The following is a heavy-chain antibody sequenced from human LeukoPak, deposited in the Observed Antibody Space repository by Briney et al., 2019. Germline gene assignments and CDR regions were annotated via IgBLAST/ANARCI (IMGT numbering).Heavy chain of an antibody. J-gene: IGHJ3*02. D-gene: IGHD6-19*01. Sequence: SVKVSCKASGGTFSSYAISWVRQAPGQGLEWMGGIIPIFGTANYAQKFQGRVTITTDESTSTAYMELSSLRAEDTAVYYCASGGSGWSHTESDAFDIWGQGTMVTVSS. V-gene: IGHV1-69*05. CDR1: GGTFSSYA. CDR3: ASGGSGWSHTESDAFDI. CDR2: IIPIFGTA.